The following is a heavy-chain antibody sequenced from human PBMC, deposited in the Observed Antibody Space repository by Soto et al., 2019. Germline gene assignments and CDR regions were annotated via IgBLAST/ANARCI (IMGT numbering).Heavy chain of an antibody. D-gene: IGHD4-17*01. CDR2: ISYDGSNK. J-gene: IGHJ4*02. CDR1: GFTFSSYA. V-gene: IGHV3-30-3*01. CDR3: ARDRALDGDPYYFDY. Sequence: GGSLRLSCAASGFTFSSYAMHWVRQAPDKGLEWVAVISYDGSNKYYADSVKGRFTISRDNSKNTLYLQMNSLRAEDTAVYYCARDRALDGDPYYFDYWGQGTLVTVSS.